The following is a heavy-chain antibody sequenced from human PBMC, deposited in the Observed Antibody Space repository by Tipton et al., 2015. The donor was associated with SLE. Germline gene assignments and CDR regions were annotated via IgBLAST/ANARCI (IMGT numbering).Heavy chain of an antibody. CDR1: GDSINSDGYF. Sequence: TLSLTCTVSGDSINSDGYFWTWIRQPPGKGLEWIGHIYYSGSTYYNPSLQSRVTISLDMSKNQFSLRLSSVTAADTAVYYCPIYYHDSTGLHWFDPWGQGTLVTVSS. J-gene: IGHJ5*02. CDR3: PIYYHDSTGLHWFDP. D-gene: IGHD3-22*01. V-gene: IGHV4-31*03. CDR2: IYYSGST.